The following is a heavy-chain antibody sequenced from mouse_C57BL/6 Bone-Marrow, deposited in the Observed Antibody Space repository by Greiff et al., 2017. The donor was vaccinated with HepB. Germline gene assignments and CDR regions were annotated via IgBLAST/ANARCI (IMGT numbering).Heavy chain of an antibody. D-gene: IGHD1-1*01. CDR3: AEGNTTVVVDY. CDR1: GYTFTDYY. Sequence: VQLQQSGPELVKPGASVKISCKASGYTFTDYYINWVKQRPGQGLEWIGWIFPGSGSTYYNEKFKGKATLTVDKSSSTAYMLLRSLTSEDSAVYFCAEGNTTVVVDYWGQGTTLTVAS. V-gene: IGHV1-75*01. J-gene: IGHJ2*01. CDR2: IFPGSGST.